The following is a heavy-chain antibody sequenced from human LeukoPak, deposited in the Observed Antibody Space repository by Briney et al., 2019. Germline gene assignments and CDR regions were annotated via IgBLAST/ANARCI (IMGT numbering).Heavy chain of an antibody. CDR3: AKPITIPGATDRYDI. D-gene: IGHD1-1*01. CDR1: GFAFSTYW. V-gene: IGHV3-7*01. CDR2: IKQDGSEE. Sequence: GGSLRLSCAASGFAFSTYWMNWVRQAPGKGLEWVAKIKQDGSEEYYVDSVKGRFTISRDNAKNSLYLQMNGLRAEDTAVYGCAKPITIPGATDRYDIWGQGAKVTVSS. J-gene: IGHJ3*02.